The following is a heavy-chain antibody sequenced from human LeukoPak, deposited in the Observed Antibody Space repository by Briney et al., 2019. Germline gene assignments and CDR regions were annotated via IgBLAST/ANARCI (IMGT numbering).Heavy chain of an antibody. D-gene: IGHD3-10*01. CDR2: MKKDGSET. V-gene: IGHV3-7*01. Sequence: GGSLRLSCVVSGFTFSSYSTIWVRQAPGKGLQWVANMKKDGSETKYVESVKGRFTISRDNAKNSLYLQMNSLRAEDTAVYYCGRHRSGSGTYFIDYWGQGTLVSVSS. J-gene: IGHJ4*02. CDR1: GFTFSSYS. CDR3: GRHRSGSGTYFIDY.